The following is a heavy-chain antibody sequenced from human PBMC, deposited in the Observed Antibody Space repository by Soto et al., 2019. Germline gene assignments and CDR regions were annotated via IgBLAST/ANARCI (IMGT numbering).Heavy chain of an antibody. CDR2: INHSGST. Sequence: SETLYLTCAVYGGSFSGYYWRWIRQPPGKGLAWIGEINHSGSTNYNPSLKSRVTISVDTSKNQFSLKLSSVTAADTAVYYCARGWHYDYVWGSYRQAFDIWGQGTMVT. D-gene: IGHD3-16*02. V-gene: IGHV4-34*01. CDR1: GGSFSGYY. CDR3: ARGWHYDYVWGSYRQAFDI. J-gene: IGHJ3*02.